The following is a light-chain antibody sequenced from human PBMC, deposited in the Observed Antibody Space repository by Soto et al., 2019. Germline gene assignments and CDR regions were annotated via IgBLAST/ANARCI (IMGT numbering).Light chain of an antibody. CDR1: GNDVGAFKY. CDR3: CSYAGGYTYL. Sequence: QPVRTQPRSVSGSPGLCVTIPWSGTGNDVGAFKYASMSQQQPGRPPKLIICDVARLASGVPDRFSGSKSGNTAYLTISGXXAEDEADYFCCSYAGGYTYLFGTGTKVTVL. J-gene: IGLJ1*01. CDR2: DVA. V-gene: IGLV2-11*01.